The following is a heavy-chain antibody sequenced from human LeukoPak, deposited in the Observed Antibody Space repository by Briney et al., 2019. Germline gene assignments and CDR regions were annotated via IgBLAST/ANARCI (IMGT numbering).Heavy chain of an antibody. D-gene: IGHD6-13*01. CDR1: GFTVSSSY. V-gene: IGHV3-66*02. CDR2: IYSGGDT. J-gene: IGHJ4*02. Sequence: GGSLKLPCAASGFTVSSSYMSWVHQAPGKGLEWVSVIYSGGDTHYAGSVKGRFTISRDNSVNTLYLQMNSLRTEDTAVYYCARAFVTAAGFFDTWGQGTLVTVSS. CDR3: ARAFVTAAGFFDT.